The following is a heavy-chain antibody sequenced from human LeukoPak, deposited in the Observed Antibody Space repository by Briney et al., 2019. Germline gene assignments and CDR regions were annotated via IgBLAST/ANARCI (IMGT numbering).Heavy chain of an antibody. CDR1: GFTFSSYA. Sequence: GGSLRLSCAASGFTFSSYAMSWVRQAPGKGLEWVSAISGSGGSTYYADSVKGRFTISRDNSKNTLYLQMNSLRAEDTAVYYCAKRPRTYCSSASCYAPFDYWGQGTLVTVSS. CDR3: AKRPRTYCSSASCYAPFDY. J-gene: IGHJ4*02. D-gene: IGHD2-2*01. V-gene: IGHV3-23*01. CDR2: ISGSGGST.